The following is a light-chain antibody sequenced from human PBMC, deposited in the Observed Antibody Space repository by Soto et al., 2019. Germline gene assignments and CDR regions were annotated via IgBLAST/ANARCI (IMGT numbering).Light chain of an antibody. CDR2: AAS. CDR3: LQYSDSPSAWT. Sequence: DIQMTQSPSSLSASVGDRVTITCRASQDIRNDLGWYQQKPGKAPKRLIYAASSLQSGVPSRFSGSGSGTEFTLTISSLQPEDFSTYYCLQYSDSPSAWTFGQGTKVEIK. V-gene: IGKV1-17*01. CDR1: QDIRND. J-gene: IGKJ1*01.